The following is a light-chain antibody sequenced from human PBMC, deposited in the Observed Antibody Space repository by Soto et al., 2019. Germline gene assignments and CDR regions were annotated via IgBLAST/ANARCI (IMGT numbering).Light chain of an antibody. J-gene: IGKJ1*01. CDR1: QPISDY. CDR3: QQTYSNLWT. V-gene: IGKV1-39*01. Sequence: DIQMTQSPSSLSASVGDRVTITCRTSQPISDYLNWYQQKPGKAPTLLIYTASNLQSGVPSRFSGSGSGTHFTLTISSLQPEDFADYFCQQTYSNLWTFGQGTKVDIK. CDR2: TAS.